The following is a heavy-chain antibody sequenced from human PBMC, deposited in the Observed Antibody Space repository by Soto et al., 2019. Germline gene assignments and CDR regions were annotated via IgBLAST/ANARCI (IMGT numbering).Heavy chain of an antibody. CDR1: GGSLSSYY. J-gene: IGHJ5*02. D-gene: IGHD5-12*01. CDR2: VYYSGRT. CDR3: ARVEGDGYNYNNWFDP. Sequence: TSETLSLTCSVLGGSLSSYYWSWIRQPPGKGLEWIGYVYYSGRTNYSPSLKSRVTISVDTSKNQFSLKLDSVTSADTAVYYCARVEGDGYNYNNWFDPWGRGTLVTVSS. V-gene: IGHV4-59*01.